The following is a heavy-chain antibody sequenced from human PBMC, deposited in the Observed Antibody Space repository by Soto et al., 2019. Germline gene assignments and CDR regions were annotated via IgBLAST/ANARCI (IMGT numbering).Heavy chain of an antibody. D-gene: IGHD3-10*01. CDR1: GFTVSSNY. Sequence: EVLLVESGGGLVQPGGSLRLSCAASGFTVSSNYMNWVRQAPGKGLEWVSAIYSGGSTYYADSVKGRFTISRDNSKNTVFLQMNRLRAEDTAVYYCARDSFGANYFDYWCQGTMVTVSS. CDR2: IYSGGST. J-gene: IGHJ4*02. V-gene: IGHV3-66*01. CDR3: ARDSFGANYFDY.